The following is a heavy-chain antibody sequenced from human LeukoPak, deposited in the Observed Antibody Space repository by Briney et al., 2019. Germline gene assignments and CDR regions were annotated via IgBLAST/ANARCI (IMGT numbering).Heavy chain of an antibody. CDR1: GGSISSSSYY. Sequence: SSQTLSLTCTVSGGSISSSSYYWGWIRQPPGKGLEWIGSIYYSGNTYYIPSLKSRVTISVDTSKNQFSLRLSSVTAADTAVYYCARHVLMDSVWLYYFDSWGQGTLVTVSS. CDR2: IYYSGNT. J-gene: IGHJ4*02. CDR3: ARHVLMDSVWLYYFDS. D-gene: IGHD6-19*01. V-gene: IGHV4-39*01.